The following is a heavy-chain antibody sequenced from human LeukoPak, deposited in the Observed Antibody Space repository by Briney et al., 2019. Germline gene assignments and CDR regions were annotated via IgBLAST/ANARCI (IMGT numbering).Heavy chain of an antibody. V-gene: IGHV3-23*01. J-gene: IGHJ6*02. CDR3: ARSYGGFSHYYAMDV. CDR1: GFTFSSYA. Sequence: PGGSLRLSCAASGFTFSSYAMSWVRQAPGKGLEWVSGITGNSGIIDNADSVKGRFTTSRDNSKNTLYLHLNSLRADDTAVYSCARSYGGFSHYYAMDVWGQGTTVTVSS. CDR2: ITGNSGII. D-gene: IGHD4/OR15-4a*01.